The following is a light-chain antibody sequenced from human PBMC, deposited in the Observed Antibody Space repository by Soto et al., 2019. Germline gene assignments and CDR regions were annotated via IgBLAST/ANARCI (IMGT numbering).Light chain of an antibody. CDR2: EVR. V-gene: IGLV2-14*01. Sequence: QSALTQPASVSGSPGQSITISCTGTSSDVGGYNYVSWYQQHPGKAPKLMIYEVRNRPSGVSNRFSGSKSGNTASLTISGLQADDEDDYYCSSNTSSSTVVFGGGTKVTVL. CDR3: SSNTSSSTVV. J-gene: IGLJ2*01. CDR1: SSDVGGYNY.